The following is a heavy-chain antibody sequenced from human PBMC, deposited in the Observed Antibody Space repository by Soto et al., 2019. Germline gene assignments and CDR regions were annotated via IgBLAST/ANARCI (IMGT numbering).Heavy chain of an antibody. CDR2: ISSSSSYI. CDR3: ARVYYDSSGYYQSLGVGAFDI. V-gene: IGHV3-21*01. CDR1: GFTFSSYI. Sequence: PGGSLRLSCAASGFTFSSYIMNWVRQAPGQGMEWVSSISSSSSYIYYADSVKGRFTISRDNAKNSLYLQMNSLRAEDTAVYYCARVYYDSSGYYQSLGVGAFDIWGQGTMLTVSS. D-gene: IGHD3-22*01. J-gene: IGHJ3*02.